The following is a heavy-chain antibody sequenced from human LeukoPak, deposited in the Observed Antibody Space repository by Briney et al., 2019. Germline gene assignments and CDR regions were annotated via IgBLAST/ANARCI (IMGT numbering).Heavy chain of an antibody. CDR3: VKDIRRGYNFGYDQFAY. J-gene: IGHJ4*02. D-gene: IGHD5-18*01. Sequence: GGSLRLSCAASGFTFSSYGMHWVRQAPGKGLEWVAVISYNGTNKDYADSVKGRFTISRDNSKNTVSLQMNSLKPEDTALYYCVKDIRRGYNFGYDQFAYWGQGTLVTVSS. V-gene: IGHV3-30*19. CDR2: ISYNGTNK. CDR1: GFTFSSYG.